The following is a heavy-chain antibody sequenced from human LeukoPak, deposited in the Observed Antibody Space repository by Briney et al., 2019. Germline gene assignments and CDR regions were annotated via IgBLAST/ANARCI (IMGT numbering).Heavy chain of an antibody. CDR2: IYYSGST. D-gene: IGHD1-26*01. V-gene: IGHV4-59*01. J-gene: IGHJ4*02. CDR1: GGSISSYY. CDR3: ARDSLGGSYFDY. Sequence: SETLSLTCTFSGGSISSYYLSWIRQPPGKGLAWIGYIYYSGSTNYNPSLKSRVTISVDTSKNQFSLKLSSVTAADTAVYYCARDSLGGSYFDYWGQGTLVTVSS.